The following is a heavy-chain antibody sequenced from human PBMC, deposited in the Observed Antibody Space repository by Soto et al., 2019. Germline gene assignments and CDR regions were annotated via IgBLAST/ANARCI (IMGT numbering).Heavy chain of an antibody. CDR2: IRSKAYGGTT. CDR1: GFTFGDYA. CDR3: TRASDIVVVVAATPDFDY. D-gene: IGHD2-15*01. J-gene: IGHJ4*02. Sequence: QPGGSPRLSCTASGFTFGDYAMSWFRQAPGKGLEWVGFIRSKAYGGTTEYAASVKGRFTISRDDSKSTAYLQMNSLKTEDTAVYYCTRASDIVVVVAATPDFDYWGQGTLVTSPQ. V-gene: IGHV3-49*03.